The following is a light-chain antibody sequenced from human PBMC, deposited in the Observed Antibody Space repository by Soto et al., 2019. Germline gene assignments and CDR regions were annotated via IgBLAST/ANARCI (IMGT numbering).Light chain of an antibody. CDR3: QKYNSAPLT. J-gene: IGKJ4*01. Sequence: DIQMTQSPSSLSASVGDRVVITCRASQGVNNYLAWYQQKPGKAPKLLIYGASTLQSGVPSRFSGSGSGTDFTRTISSLQPEDVATYFCQKYNSAPLTFGGGTEVKIK. V-gene: IGKV1-27*01. CDR1: QGVNNY. CDR2: GAS.